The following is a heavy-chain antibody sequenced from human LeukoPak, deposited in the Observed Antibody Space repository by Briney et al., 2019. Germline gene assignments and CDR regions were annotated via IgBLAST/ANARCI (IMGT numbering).Heavy chain of an antibody. CDR3: AKDPMTSYYYYYGMDV. CDR1: GFTFSSYA. V-gene: IGHV3-23*01. J-gene: IGHJ6*02. CDR2: ISGSGGST. Sequence: TGGSLRLSCAASGFTFSSYAMSWVRQAPGKGLEWVSAISGSGGSTYYADSVKGRFTISRDNSKNTLYLQMNSLRAEDTAVYYCAKDPMTSYYYYYGMDVWGQGTTVTVSS. D-gene: IGHD2-21*02.